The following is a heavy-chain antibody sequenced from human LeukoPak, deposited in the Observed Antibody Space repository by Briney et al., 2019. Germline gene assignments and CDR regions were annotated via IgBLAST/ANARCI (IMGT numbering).Heavy chain of an antibody. CDR1: GGSFSGYY. CDR2: INHSGST. Sequence: KPSETLSLTCAVYGGSFSGYYWSWIRQPPGKGLEWIGEINHSGSTNYNPSLKSRVTISVDTSKNQFSLKLSSVTAADTAVYYCASTPGAIGSLMSVWFDPWGQGTLVTVSS. D-gene: IGHD1-26*01. J-gene: IGHJ5*02. V-gene: IGHV4-34*01. CDR3: ASTPGAIGSLMSVWFDP.